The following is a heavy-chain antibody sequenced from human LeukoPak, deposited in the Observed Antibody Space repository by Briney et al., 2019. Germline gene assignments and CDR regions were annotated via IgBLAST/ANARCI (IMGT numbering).Heavy chain of an antibody. CDR2: IYTSGST. J-gene: IGHJ4*02. Sequence: SETLSLTCTVSGGSISSYYWSWIRQPPGKGPEWIGYIYTSGSTNYNPSLKSRVTISVDTSKNQFSLKLSSVTAADTAVYYCARSNWGLYFDYWGQGTLVTVSS. CDR3: ARSNWGLYFDY. V-gene: IGHV4-4*09. CDR1: GGSISSYY. D-gene: IGHD7-27*01.